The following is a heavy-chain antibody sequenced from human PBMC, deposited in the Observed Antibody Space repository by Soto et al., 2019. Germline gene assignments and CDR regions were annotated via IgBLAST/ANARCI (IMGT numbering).Heavy chain of an antibody. J-gene: IGHJ5*02. Sequence: SETLFLSNTVSYGYIRNHGHYRSYIRQHPTKGLEWIGYINHSGTTLYNPSLKSRLTISVDTSENQFSLRLTSVTAADTAVYFCAIWGGFCPDGVCAAPFEPWGKGPLVIVS. CDR3: AIWGGFCPDGVCAAPFEP. D-gene: IGHD2-8*01. CDR1: YGYIRNHGHY. CDR2: INHSGTT. V-gene: IGHV4-31*03.